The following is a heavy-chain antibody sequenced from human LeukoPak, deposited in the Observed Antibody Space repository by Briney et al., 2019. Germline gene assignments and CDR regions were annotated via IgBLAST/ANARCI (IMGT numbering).Heavy chain of an antibody. V-gene: IGHV4-34*01. CDR2: INHSGST. D-gene: IGHD3-3*01. J-gene: IGHJ4*02. CDR1: GGSFSGYY. Sequence: PSETLSLTCAVYGGSFSGYYWSWIRQPPGKGLEWIGEINHSGSTNYNPSLKSRVTISVGTSKNQFSLKLSSVTAADTAVYYCARRQRYDFWSGYSSPFDYWGQGTLVTVSS. CDR3: ARRQRYDFWSGYSSPFDY.